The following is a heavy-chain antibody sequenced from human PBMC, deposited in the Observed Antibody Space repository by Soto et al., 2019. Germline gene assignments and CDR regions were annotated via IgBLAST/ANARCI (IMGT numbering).Heavy chain of an antibody. J-gene: IGHJ4*02. CDR3: ARDRVLDY. Sequence: GSLRLSCAASGFTFSSYAMHWVRQAPGKGLEWVAVISYDGSNKYYADSVKGRFTISRDNSKNTLYLQMNSLRAEDTAVYYCARDRVLDYWGQGTRVTVSS. CDR2: ISYDGSNK. CDR1: GFTFSSYA. V-gene: IGHV3-30-3*01.